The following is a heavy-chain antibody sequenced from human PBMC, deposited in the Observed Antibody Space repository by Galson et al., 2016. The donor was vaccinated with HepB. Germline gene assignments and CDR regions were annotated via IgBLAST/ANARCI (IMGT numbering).Heavy chain of an antibody. CDR1: GFTFTNYA. Sequence: SLRLSCAASGFTFTNYAMTWVRQAPGKGLQWVSGISGSINATYYADSVKGRFIISRDDSKNTLYLQMHSLRAGDTALYYCAKLPSRYYGSGAGYGMDIWGQGTTVTVSS. D-gene: IGHD3-10*01. CDR2: ISGSINAT. J-gene: IGHJ6*02. V-gene: IGHV3-23*01. CDR3: AKLPSRYYGSGAGYGMDI.